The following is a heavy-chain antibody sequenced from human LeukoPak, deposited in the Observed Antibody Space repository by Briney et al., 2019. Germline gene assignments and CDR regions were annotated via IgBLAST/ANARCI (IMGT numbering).Heavy chain of an antibody. CDR3: ARELAAAGIAYYFDY. J-gene: IGHJ4*02. V-gene: IGHV4-39*07. CDR2: IYYSGST. D-gene: IGHD6-13*01. Sequence: PSETLSLTCTVSGGSISSSSYYWGWIRQPPGKGLEWIGSIYYSGSTYYNPSLKSRVTISVDTSKNQFSLKLSSVTAADTAVYYCARELAAAGIAYYFDYWGQGTLVTVSS. CDR1: GGSISSSSYY.